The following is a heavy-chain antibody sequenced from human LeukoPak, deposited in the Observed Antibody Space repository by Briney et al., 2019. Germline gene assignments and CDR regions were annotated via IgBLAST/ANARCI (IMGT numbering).Heavy chain of an antibody. D-gene: IGHD3-10*01. Sequence: GGSLRLSCVGSGFNFDEYAMHWVRQPPGKGLEWVSGISSNSDDIGYADSVKGRFTISRDSAKKSLYLQMNSLRAEDTALIYLDNDEIGYCDSWKGRFTISRDKPKKSPLLQKNSLKAEDTALYYCAKDRYCTSSSCPIDYWGRGTLVTVSS. CDR2: ISSNSDDI. CDR3: DNDEIGYCDSWKGRFTISRDKPKKSPLLQKNSLKAEDTALYYCAKDRYCTSSSCPIDY. CDR1: GFNFDEYA. J-gene: IGHJ4*02. V-gene: IGHV3-9*01.